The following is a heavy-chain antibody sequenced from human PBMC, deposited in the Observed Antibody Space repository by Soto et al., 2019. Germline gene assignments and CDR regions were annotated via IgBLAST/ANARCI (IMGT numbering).Heavy chain of an antibody. J-gene: IGHJ4*02. CDR2: INPSGSTI. CDR3: SRPFGYRRDTSGSYYSGFDY. Sequence: GGSLRLSCAASGFTFSSYSMNWVRQAPGKGLEWVSFINPSGSTIYYADSVKGRFTISRDNAKSSLYLHMNSLRAEDTAVYYCSRPFGYRRDTSGSYYSGFDYWGQGTLVTVSS. V-gene: IGHV3-48*01. CDR1: GFTFSSYS. D-gene: IGHD3-22*01.